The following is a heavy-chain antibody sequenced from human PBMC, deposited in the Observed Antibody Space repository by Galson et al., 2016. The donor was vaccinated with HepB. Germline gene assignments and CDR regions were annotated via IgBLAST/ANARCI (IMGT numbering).Heavy chain of an antibody. CDR1: GFTFSDYY. J-gene: IGHJ4*02. D-gene: IGHD3-10*01. CDR3: ARIYYYGSGSYYNRNPFDY. CDR2: ISSTSSYI. V-gene: IGHV3-11*06. Sequence: SLRLSCAASGFTFSDYYISWIRQAPGKGPEWVSYISSTSSYISYAGSVKGRFTISRVNAKSSLYLQMNSLRAEDTAVYFCARIYYYGSGSYYNRNPFDYWGQGTLVTVSS.